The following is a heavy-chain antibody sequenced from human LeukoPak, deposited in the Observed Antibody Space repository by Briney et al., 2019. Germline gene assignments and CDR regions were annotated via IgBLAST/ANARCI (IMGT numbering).Heavy chain of an antibody. V-gene: IGHV1-2*06. CDR1: GYTFTGYY. J-gene: IGHJ4*02. D-gene: IGHD3-22*01. CDR3: AREWLRAYYYDSSGYNTEIDY. Sequence: ASVKVPCKASGYTFTGYYMHWVRQAPGQGLEWMGRINPNSSGTNYAQKFQGRVTMTRDTSISTAYMELSRLRSDDTAVYYCAREWLRAYYYDSSGYNTEIDYWGQGTLVTVSS. CDR2: INPNSSGT.